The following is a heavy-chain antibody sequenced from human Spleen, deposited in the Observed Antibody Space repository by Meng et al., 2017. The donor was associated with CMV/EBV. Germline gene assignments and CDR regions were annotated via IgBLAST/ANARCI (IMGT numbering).Heavy chain of an antibody. V-gene: IGHV6-1*01. D-gene: IGHD2-2*02. CDR3: ARGRGYCSSTSCYSPYNWFDP. CDR1: GDSVSSNSAA. CDR2: TYYRSKWYD. J-gene: IGHJ5*02. Sequence: SQTLSLTCAISGDSVSSNSAAWNWIRQSPSRGLEWLGRTYYRSKWYDDYAMAVKSRITINPDTSKNQFSLQLNSVTPEDTAVYYCARGRGYCSSTSCYSPYNWFDPWGQGTLVTVSS.